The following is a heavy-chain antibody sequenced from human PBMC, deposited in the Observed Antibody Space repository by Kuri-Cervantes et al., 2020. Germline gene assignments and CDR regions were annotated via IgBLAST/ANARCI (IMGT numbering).Heavy chain of an antibody. D-gene: IGHD6-19*01. J-gene: IGHJ4*02. Sequence: GGSLRLSCAASGFTFSSYAMHWVRQAPGKGLEWVAVISYDGSNKYYADSAKGRFTISRDNSKNTLYLQMNSLRAEDTAVYYCAKDGQWPIDYWGQGTLVTVSS. V-gene: IGHV3-30-3*01. CDR2: ISYDGSNK. CDR1: GFTFSSYA. CDR3: AKDGQWPIDY.